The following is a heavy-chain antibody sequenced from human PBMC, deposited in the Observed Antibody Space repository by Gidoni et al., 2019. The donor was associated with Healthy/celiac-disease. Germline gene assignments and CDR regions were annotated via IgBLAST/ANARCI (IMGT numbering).Heavy chain of an antibody. CDR2: ISYDGGNK. Sequence: QVQLVESGCCVVQPGRSLRLSCAASGFTFSSYAMHGVRQAPGKGLEWVAVISYDGGNKYYEDSVKGRVTISRDNSKNTLYLQMNSLRAEDTAVYYCARDRYGDYHNWFDPWGQGTLVTVSS. V-gene: IGHV3-30-3*01. D-gene: IGHD4-17*01. CDR3: ARDRYGDYHNWFDP. J-gene: IGHJ5*02. CDR1: GFTFSSYA.